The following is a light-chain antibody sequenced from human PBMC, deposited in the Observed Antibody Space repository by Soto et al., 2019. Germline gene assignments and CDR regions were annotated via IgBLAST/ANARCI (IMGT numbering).Light chain of an antibody. CDR2: GAS. Sequence: EIVMTQSPATLSVSPGERATLSCRASQSVSSDLAWYHQKPGQAPRLLIYGASTRATGIPARFSGSGSGTEFTLTINSLQSGDFAVYYCQQRSNPLTFGGGTKVDIK. CDR3: QQRSNPLT. J-gene: IGKJ4*01. CDR1: QSVSSD. V-gene: IGKV3-15*01.